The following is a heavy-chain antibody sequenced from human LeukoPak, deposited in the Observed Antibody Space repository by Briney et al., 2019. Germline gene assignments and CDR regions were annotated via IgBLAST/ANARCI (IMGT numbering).Heavy chain of an antibody. J-gene: IGHJ4*02. CDR3: VRDFRSADY. Sequence: GGSLRLSCAASGFTFSTYCMHWVRQAPGKGPMWVSRICPDGTVTNYAGSVKARFIISRDNARNTVYLQMNSLRVEDTAVYYCVRDFRSADYWGQGTLVTVSS. CDR2: ICPDGTVT. CDR1: GFTFSTYC. V-gene: IGHV3-74*01.